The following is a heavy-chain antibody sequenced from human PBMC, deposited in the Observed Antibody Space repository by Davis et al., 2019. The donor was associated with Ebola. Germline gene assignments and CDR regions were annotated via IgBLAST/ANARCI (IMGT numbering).Heavy chain of an antibody. D-gene: IGHD6-19*01. CDR1: VITFSSYA. CDR3: ARAYSSGWYDY. J-gene: IGHJ4*02. Sequence: GGSLRLSCADSVITFSSYAMTWVRQAPGKGLEWVSAISGSGGSTYYADSVKGRFTISRDNSKNTLYLQMGSLRAEDMAVYYCARAYSSGWYDYWGQGTLVTVSS. V-gene: IGHV3-23*01. CDR2: ISGSGGST.